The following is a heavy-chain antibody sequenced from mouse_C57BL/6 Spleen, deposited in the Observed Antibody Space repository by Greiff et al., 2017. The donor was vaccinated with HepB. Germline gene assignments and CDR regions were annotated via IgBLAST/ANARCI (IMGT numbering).Heavy chain of an antibody. CDR2: IDPSDSYT. J-gene: IGHJ4*01. CDR1: GYTFTSYW. CDR3: ARNGGGGYAMDY. Sequence: QVQLQQPGAELVMPGASVKLSCKASGYTFTSYWMHWVKQRPGQCLEWIGVIDPSDSYTNYNQKFKGKSTLTVDKSSSTAYMQLSSLTSEDSAVYYGARNGGGGYAMDYWGQGTSVTVSS. D-gene: IGHD1-1*02. V-gene: IGHV1-69*01.